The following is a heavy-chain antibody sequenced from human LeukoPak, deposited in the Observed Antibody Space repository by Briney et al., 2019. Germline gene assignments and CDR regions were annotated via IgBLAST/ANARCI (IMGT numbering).Heavy chain of an antibody. CDR3: ARHGFTTGTTGYYYYYYMDV. Sequence: PGESLRISCKGSGYSFTSYWIGWVRQMPGKGLEWMGIIYPGDSDTRYSPSFQGQVTISADKSISTAYLQWSSLKASDTAMYYCARHGFTTGTTGYYYYYYMDVWGKGTTVTVSS. CDR2: IYPGDSDT. J-gene: IGHJ6*03. D-gene: IGHD1-1*01. V-gene: IGHV5-51*01. CDR1: GYSFTSYW.